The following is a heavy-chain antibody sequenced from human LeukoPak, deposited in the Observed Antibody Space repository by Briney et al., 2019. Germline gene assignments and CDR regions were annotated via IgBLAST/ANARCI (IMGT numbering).Heavy chain of an antibody. D-gene: IGHD3-16*01. Sequence: KAGGSLRLSCAASGFTFSTYSMNWVRQAPGKGLEWVSSISSSNSYIFYADSVKGRFTISRDNAMNSLYLQMNSLRAEDTAVYYCARDHLYYEISGPRFDYWGQGTRVTVSS. V-gene: IGHV3-21*01. CDR3: ARDHLYYEISGPRFDY. J-gene: IGHJ4*02. CDR2: ISSSNSYI. CDR1: GFTFSTYS.